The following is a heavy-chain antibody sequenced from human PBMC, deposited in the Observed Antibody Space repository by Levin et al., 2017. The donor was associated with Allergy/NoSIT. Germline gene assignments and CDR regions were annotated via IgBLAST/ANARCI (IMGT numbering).Heavy chain of an antibody. D-gene: IGHD3-22*01. V-gene: IGHV3-21*01. CDR2: ISSSSSYI. CDR3: ARGGESPRGTMIVVDLDY. Sequence: GGSLRLSCAASGFTFSSYSMNWVRQAPGKGLEWVSSISSSSSYIYYADSVKGRFTISRDNAKNSLYLQMNSLRAEDTAVYYCARGGESPRGTMIVVDLDYWGQGTLVTVSS. J-gene: IGHJ4*02. CDR1: GFTFSSYS.